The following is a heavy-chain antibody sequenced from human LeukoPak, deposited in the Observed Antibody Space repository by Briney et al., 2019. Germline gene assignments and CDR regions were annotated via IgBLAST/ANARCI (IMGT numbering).Heavy chain of an antibody. J-gene: IGHJ4*02. CDR2: IYISGSP. D-gene: IGHD5-24*01. V-gene: IGHV4-61*02. Sequence: SQTLSLTCNVSGVSISSGSYYWSWLRQPAGKGLEWIGRIYISGSPKYNPSLRSRVTMSVDTSKSQFSLKLSSVTAADTAVYYCARARDGYNLDYWGQGTLVTVSS. CDR1: GVSISSGSYY. CDR3: ARARDGYNLDY.